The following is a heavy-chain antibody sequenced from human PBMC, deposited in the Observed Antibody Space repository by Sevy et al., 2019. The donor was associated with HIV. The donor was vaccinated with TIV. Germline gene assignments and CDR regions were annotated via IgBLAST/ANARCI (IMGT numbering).Heavy chain of an antibody. J-gene: IGHJ4*02. CDR2: IYPGDADT. Sequence: GESLKISCKGSGYSFTSYWIGWVRQMPGKGLEWMGIIYPGDADTRDSPSFQGQVTISADKSISTAYLQWSSLKASDTAMYYCARPVGGYSSSWYYFDYWGQGTLVTVSS. D-gene: IGHD6-13*01. CDR3: ARPVGGYSSSWYYFDY. V-gene: IGHV5-51*01. CDR1: GYSFTSYW.